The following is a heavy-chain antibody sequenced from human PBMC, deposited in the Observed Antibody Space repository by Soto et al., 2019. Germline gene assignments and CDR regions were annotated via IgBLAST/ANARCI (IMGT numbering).Heavy chain of an antibody. CDR3: ARQGFGPLHGLVDV. CDR1: GGSISSYY. CDR2: VHHSWGS. D-gene: IGHD3-10*01. Sequence: QVQLLESGPGLVKPSETLCLSCTVSGGSISSYYWSWFRQSPGKRMEWIGYVHHSWGSSYNPSLQSRFAISLDTSKSQFSLKVTSVTATDTAVYYCARQGFGPLHGLVDVWGQGTTVTVSS. J-gene: IGHJ6*02. V-gene: IGHV4-59*08.